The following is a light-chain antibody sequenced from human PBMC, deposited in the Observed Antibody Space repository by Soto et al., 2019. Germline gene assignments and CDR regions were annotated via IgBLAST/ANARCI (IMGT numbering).Light chain of an antibody. Sequence: QSALTQPASVSGSPGQSITIACTGTSSDVGGYNHVSWYQVHPGKAPRLVIYDVSIRPPAVSDRFSGSTSGNTASLTISGLPAEDEADYYCSSYTATRTVVFGGGTKLTVL. V-gene: IGLV2-14*03. CDR1: SSDVGGYNH. J-gene: IGLJ3*02. CDR3: SSYTATRTVV. CDR2: DVS.